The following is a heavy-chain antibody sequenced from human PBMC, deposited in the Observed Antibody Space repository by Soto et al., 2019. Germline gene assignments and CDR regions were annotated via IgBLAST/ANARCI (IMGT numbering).Heavy chain of an antibody. Sequence: SVKVSCKASGGTFSSYAISWVRQAPGQGLEWMGGIIPIFGTANYAQKFQGRVTITADESTSTAYMELSSLRSEDTAVYYCASPSPQTGINRESYYYGMDVWGQGTTVTVSS. CDR3: ASPSPQTGINRESYYYGMDV. V-gene: IGHV1-69*13. D-gene: IGHD7-27*01. J-gene: IGHJ6*02. CDR2: IIPIFGTA. CDR1: GGTFSSYA.